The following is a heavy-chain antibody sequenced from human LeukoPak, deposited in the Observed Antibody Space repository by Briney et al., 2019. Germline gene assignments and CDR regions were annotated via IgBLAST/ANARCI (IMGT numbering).Heavy chain of an antibody. J-gene: IGHJ4*02. CDR1: GFTFSSYA. D-gene: IGHD7-27*01. Sequence: GGSLRLSCAASGFTFSSYAMHWVRQAPGKGLEWVAVISYDGSNKYYADSVKGRFTISRDNSKNALYLQMDSLRVDDTAVYYCAKDLFETHWGEVFDYWGQGALVTVSS. CDR2: ISYDGSNK. V-gene: IGHV3-30-3*01. CDR3: AKDLFETHWGEVFDY.